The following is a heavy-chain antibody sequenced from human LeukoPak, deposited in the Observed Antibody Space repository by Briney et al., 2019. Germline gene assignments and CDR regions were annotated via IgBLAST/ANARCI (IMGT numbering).Heavy chain of an antibody. CDR2: IYYSGST. V-gene: IGHV4-39*07. Sequence: PSETLSLTCTVSGGSISSSSYYWGWIRQPPGKGLEWIGSIYYSGSTNYNPSLKSRVTISVDTSKNQFSLKVNSVTAADTAVYYCARRGYTYGWGWFDPWGQGTLVTVSS. J-gene: IGHJ5*02. CDR1: GGSISSSSYY. D-gene: IGHD5-18*01. CDR3: ARRGYTYGWGWFDP.